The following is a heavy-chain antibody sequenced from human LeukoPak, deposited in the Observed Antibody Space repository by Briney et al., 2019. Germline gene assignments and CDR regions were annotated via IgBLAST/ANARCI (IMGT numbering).Heavy chain of an antibody. J-gene: IGHJ4*02. CDR1: GFTFDDYA. V-gene: IGHV3-21*01. CDR3: ARDPGPAGY. Sequence: SGRSLRLSCAASGFTFDDYAMHWVRQAPGKGLEWVSSSSSSSSYIYYADSVKGRFTISRDNAKNSLYLQMNSLRAEDTAVYYCARDPGPAGYWGQGTLVTVSS. CDR2: SSSSSSYI.